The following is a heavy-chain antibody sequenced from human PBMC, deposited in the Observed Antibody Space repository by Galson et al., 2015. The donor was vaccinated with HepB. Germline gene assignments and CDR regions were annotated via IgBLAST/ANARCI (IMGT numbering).Heavy chain of an antibody. J-gene: IGHJ5*02. V-gene: IGHV1-18*01. CDR1: GYTFTDYG. CDR2: ISGYNGDT. Sequence: SVKVSCKASGYTFTDYGINWVRQAPGQGFERMGWISGYNGDTIYAQSLQGRIIMTTDTSTSTAYMELSRLRSDDTAVYYCARDGDYGGGSWGQGTLVIVSS. CDR3: ARDGDYGGGS. D-gene: IGHD4-23*01.